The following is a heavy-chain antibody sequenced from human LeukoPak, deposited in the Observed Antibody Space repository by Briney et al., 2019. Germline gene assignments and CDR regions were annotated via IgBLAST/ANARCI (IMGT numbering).Heavy chain of an antibody. J-gene: IGHJ5*02. D-gene: IGHD2-2*01. CDR1: GFTFSSYA. CDR3: AKEPHIVVVPGDWFDP. V-gene: IGHV3-23*01. Sequence: LSGGSLRLSCAASGFTFSSYAMSWVRQAPGKGLEWVSAISGSGGSTYYADSVKGRFTISRDNSKNTLYLQMNSLRAGDTAVYYCAKEPHIVVVPGDWFDPWGQGTLVTVSS. CDR2: ISGSGGST.